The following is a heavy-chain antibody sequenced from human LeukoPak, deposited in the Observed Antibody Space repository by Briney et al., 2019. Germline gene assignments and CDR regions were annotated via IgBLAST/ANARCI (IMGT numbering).Heavy chain of an antibody. D-gene: IGHD3-22*01. Sequence: ASVKVSCKASGYTFTSYYMHWVRQAHGQGLEWMGIINPSGGSTSYAQKFQGRVTMTRDTSTSTVYMELSSLRSEDTAVYYCARDQSDSSGYYSNKFDYWGQGTLVTVSS. J-gene: IGHJ4*01. CDR1: GYTFTSYY. CDR3: ARDQSDSSGYYSNKFDY. CDR2: INPSGGST. V-gene: IGHV1-46*01.